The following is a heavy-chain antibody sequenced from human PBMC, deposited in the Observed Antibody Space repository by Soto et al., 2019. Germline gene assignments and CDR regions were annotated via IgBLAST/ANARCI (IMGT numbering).Heavy chain of an antibody. CDR1: GYTFTSSD. Sequence: QVQLVQSGAEVKKPGASVKVSCKASGYTFTSSDINWVRQATGQGLEWMGWMNPNSGDTGYAQNFQGRVTMTRNTPQNPGLLELNRLRSGGTAVYFCARGYYGDFDYWGHGTLVTVSS. J-gene: IGHJ4*01. V-gene: IGHV1-8*01. CDR3: ARGYYGDFDY. D-gene: IGHD4-17*01. CDR2: MNPNSGDT.